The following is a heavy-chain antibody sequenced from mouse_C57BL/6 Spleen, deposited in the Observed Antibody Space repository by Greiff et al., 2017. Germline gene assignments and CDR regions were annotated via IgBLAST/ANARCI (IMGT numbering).Heavy chain of an antibody. V-gene: IGHV6-6*01. CDR2: IRNKANNHAT. CDR1: GFTFSDAW. D-gene: IGHD2-2*01. J-gene: IGHJ4*01. Sequence: EVKLVESGGGLVQPGGSMKLSCAASGFTFSDAWMDWVRQSPEKGLEWVAEIRNKANNHATYYAESVKGRFTIARDDSKSSVYLQMNSLRAEDTGIYYCTRRRLWLRRADYYAMDYWGQGTSVTVSS. CDR3: TRRRLWLRRADYYAMDY.